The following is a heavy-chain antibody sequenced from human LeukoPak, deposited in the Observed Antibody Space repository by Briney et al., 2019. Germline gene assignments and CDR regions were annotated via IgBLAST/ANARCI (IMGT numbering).Heavy chain of an antibody. V-gene: IGHV1-18*01. J-gene: IGHJ4*02. CDR2: ISAYNGNT. Sequence: ASVKVSCKASGYTFTSYGISWVRQAPGQGLEWMGWISAYNGNTNYAQKLQGRVTMTTDTSTSTAYMELRSLRSDDTAVYYCARGLIYYDSRGHYLAERPYFDYWGQGTLVTVSS. CDR3: ARGLIYYDSRGHYLAERPYFDY. CDR1: GYTFTSYG. D-gene: IGHD3-22*01.